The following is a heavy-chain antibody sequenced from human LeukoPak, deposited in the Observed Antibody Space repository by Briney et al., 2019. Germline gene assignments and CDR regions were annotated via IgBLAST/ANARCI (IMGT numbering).Heavy chain of an antibody. V-gene: IGHV3-66*01. Sequence: GGSLRLSCAASGFTVRSNYMSWVRQAPGKGLEWVSGFYGGGSTDYADSVKGRFTISRDNAENSLYLQMNSLRAEDTAVYYCAREARVPRGWYFDLWGRGTLVTVSS. D-gene: IGHD3-10*01. J-gene: IGHJ2*01. CDR2: FYGGGST. CDR1: GFTVRSNY. CDR3: AREARVPRGWYFDL.